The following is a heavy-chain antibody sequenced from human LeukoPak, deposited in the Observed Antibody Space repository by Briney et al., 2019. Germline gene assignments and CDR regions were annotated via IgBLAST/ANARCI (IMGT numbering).Heavy chain of an antibody. D-gene: IGHD1-1*01. V-gene: IGHV3-7*01. CDR2: IKQDGSEK. J-gene: IGHJ4*02. CDR1: EFTFSSYS. Sequence: PGGSLGLSCAASEFTFSSYSMNWVRQAPGKGLEWVANIKQDGSEKYYVDSVKGRFTISRDNAKNSLYLQMNSLRAEDTAVYYCARALTTLTYEGYWGQGTLVTVSS. CDR3: ARALTTLTYEGY.